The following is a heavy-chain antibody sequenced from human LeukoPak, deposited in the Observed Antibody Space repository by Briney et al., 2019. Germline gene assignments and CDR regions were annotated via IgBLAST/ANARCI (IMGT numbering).Heavy chain of an antibody. CDR2: IDPNNGGT. V-gene: IGHV1-2*02. CDR1: GYTFTGYF. J-gene: IGHJ4*02. CDR3: ARWRGYSSGWSGPFDD. D-gene: IGHD6-19*01. Sequence: ASVKVSCTASGYTFTGYFMHWVRQGPGEGLEWMGWIDPNNGGTNYAQKFQSRVTMTSDTSISTGYMELSRLTYDDTAFYYCARWRGYSSGWSGPFDDWGQGTLVTVSS.